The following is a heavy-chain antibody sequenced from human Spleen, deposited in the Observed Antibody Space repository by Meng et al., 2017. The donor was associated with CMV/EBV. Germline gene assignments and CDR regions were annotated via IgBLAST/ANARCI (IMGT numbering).Heavy chain of an antibody. J-gene: IGHJ4*02. CDR3: TSTKWERFDY. CDR1: GFTFSGSA. Sequence: KVSCAASGFTFSGSAMHWVRQASGKGLEWVGRIRSKANSYATAYAASVKGRFTISRDDSKNTAYLQMNSLKTEDTAVYYCTSTKWERFDYWGQGTLVTVSS. CDR2: IRSKANSYAT. V-gene: IGHV3-73*01. D-gene: IGHD1-26*01.